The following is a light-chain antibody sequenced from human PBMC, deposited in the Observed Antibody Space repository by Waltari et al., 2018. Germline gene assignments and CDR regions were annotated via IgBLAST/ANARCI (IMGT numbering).Light chain of an antibody. CDR3: QQRSIWPLT. CDR2: DAS. V-gene: IGKV3-11*01. CDR1: QSVATY. J-gene: IGKJ4*01. Sequence: EVVLTQSPATLSLSPGERATLSCRASQSVATYLAWYQQKPGQAPRLLISDASNRATGIPARFRGGGSGTDFTLTISNLEPEDFAVYYCQQRSIWPLTCGGGTKVEIK.